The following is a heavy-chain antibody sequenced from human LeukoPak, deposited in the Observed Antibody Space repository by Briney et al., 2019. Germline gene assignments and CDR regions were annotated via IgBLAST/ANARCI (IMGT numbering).Heavy chain of an antibody. CDR1: GGSFSGYY. V-gene: IGHV4-34*01. CDR3: ARGRKNILTGYYHYHYMDV. D-gene: IGHD3-9*01. J-gene: IGHJ6*03. CDR2: INHSGST. Sequence: SETLSLTCAVYGGSFSGYYWSWIRQPPGKGLEWIGEINHSGSTNYNPSLKSRVTISVDTSKNQFSLKLSSVTAADTAVYYCARGRKNILTGYYHYHYMDVWGKGTTVTVSS.